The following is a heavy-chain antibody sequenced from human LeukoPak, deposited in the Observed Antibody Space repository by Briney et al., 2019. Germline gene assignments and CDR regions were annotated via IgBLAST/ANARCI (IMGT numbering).Heavy chain of an antibody. V-gene: IGHV4-34*01. CDR1: GGSFSGYY. Sequence: PSETLSLTCAVYGGSFSGYYWSWIRQPPGKGLVWIGEINHSGSTNYNPSLKSRVTISVDTSKNQFSLQLSSVTPEDTAVYYCTRDQDGMDVWGQGTTVTVSS. J-gene: IGHJ6*02. CDR3: TRDQDGMDV. CDR2: INHSGST.